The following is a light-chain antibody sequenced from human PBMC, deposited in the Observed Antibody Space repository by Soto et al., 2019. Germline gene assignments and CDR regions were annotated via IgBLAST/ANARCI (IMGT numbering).Light chain of an antibody. V-gene: IGKV1-5*03. CDR2: KAS. CDR3: HQYNSFPWT. Sequence: DIQMTQSPSTLSASVGDRVTITCRASQNIYTWLAWNQQKPGKAPKLLLYKASNLESGVPSRFSGSGSGTEFNLTISSLQPDDFATYYCHQYNSFPWTFGQGTKVEIK. CDR1: QNIYTW. J-gene: IGKJ1*01.